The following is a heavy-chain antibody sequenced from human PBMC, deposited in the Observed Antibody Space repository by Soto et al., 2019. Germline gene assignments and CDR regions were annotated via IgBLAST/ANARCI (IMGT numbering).Heavy chain of an antibody. V-gene: IGHV1-18*01. CDR2: ISAYNGNT. Sequence: ASVKVSCKASGYTFTSYGISWVRQAPGQGLEWMGWISAYNGNTNYAQKLQGRVTITADESTSTAYMELRSLRYDDTAVYFCARGDIRGGYHYYYGMDVWGQGTTVTVSS. D-gene: IGHD3-10*01. CDR1: GYTFTSYG. J-gene: IGHJ6*02. CDR3: ARGDIRGGYHYYYGMDV.